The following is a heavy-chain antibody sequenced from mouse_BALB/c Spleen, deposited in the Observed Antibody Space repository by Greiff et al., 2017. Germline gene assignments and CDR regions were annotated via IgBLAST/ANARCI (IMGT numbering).Heavy chain of an antibody. CDR1: GFTFSSYA. J-gene: IGHJ3*01. CDR3: ARGDYGSLFAY. CDR2: ISSGGST. Sequence: DVMLVESGGGLVKPGGSLKLSCAASGFTFSSYAMSWVRQTPEKRLEWVASISSGGSTYYPDSVKGRFTISRDNARNILYLQMSSLRSEDTAMYYCARGDYGSLFAYWGQGTLVTVSA. V-gene: IGHV5-6-5*01. D-gene: IGHD1-2*01.